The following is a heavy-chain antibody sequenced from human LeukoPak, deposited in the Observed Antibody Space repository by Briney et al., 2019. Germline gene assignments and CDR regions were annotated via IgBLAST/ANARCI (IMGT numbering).Heavy chain of an antibody. CDR2: ICYSGST. CDR1: GGSISSGGYC. CDR3: ARGLWYDRYFDY. J-gene: IGHJ4*02. V-gene: IGHV4-31*03. D-gene: IGHD3-22*01. Sequence: SESLSLTCTVSGGSISSGGYCWSWTHQHPGKGLECIRYICYSGSTYYNPSLKSRVSISVDTSKNQFSLKLSSVTAADTAVYYCARGLWYDRYFDYWGQGTLVTVSS.